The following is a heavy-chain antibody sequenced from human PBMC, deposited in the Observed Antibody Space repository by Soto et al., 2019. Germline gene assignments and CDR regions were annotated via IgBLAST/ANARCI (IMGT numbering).Heavy chain of an antibody. Sequence: QVQLVESGGGLVKPGGSLRLSCAASGFTFSNYYMSWIRQAPGKGLEGVSYISSSSSYTNYADSVKGRFTISRDNAKNSLYLQMNSLRAEDTAVYYCARDNREWELLAVWFDPWGQGTLVTVSS. V-gene: IGHV3-11*06. CDR1: GFTFSNYY. J-gene: IGHJ5*02. CDR2: ISSSSSYT. D-gene: IGHD1-26*01. CDR3: ARDNREWELLAVWFDP.